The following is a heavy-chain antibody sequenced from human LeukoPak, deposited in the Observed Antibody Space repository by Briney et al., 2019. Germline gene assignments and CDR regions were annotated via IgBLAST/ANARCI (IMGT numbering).Heavy chain of an antibody. CDR2: IYNGVST. CDR1: GGSVSSGDYY. V-gene: IGHV4-30-4*01. Sequence: SQTLSLTCPVSGGSVSSGDYYWTWIRQPPGKGLEWVGYIYNGVSTYYNPSLRSRLTISADVSKNQFSLQLTSVTAADTAVYYCARDQGYCTSTSCHSWIDSWGQGTLVIVSS. CDR3: ARDQGYCTSTSCHSWIDS. J-gene: IGHJ4*02. D-gene: IGHD2-2*01.